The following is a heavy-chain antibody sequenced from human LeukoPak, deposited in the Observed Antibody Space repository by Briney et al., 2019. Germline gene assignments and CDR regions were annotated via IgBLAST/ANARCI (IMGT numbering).Heavy chain of an antibody. CDR3: AHSGGSGSDRMFDY. CDR1: GFSLSTRGVD. J-gene: IGHJ4*02. D-gene: IGHD3-10*01. CDR2: IYWDDNK. Sequence: ESGPTLVNPTQTLTLTCTFSGFSLSTRGVDVGWIRQPPGKALEWLTLIYWDDNKRYSPSLKSRLTFTKDTSKNQVVLTMTNLDPVDTATYYCAHSGGSGSDRMFDYWDQGALVTVSS. V-gene: IGHV2-5*02.